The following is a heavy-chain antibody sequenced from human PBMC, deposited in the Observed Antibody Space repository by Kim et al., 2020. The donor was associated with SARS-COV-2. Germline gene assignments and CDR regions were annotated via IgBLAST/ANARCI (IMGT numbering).Heavy chain of an antibody. Sequence: GESLKISCKGSGYSFTSYWIGWVRQMPGKGLEWMGIIYPGDSDTRYSPSFQGQVTISADKSISTAYLQWSSLKASDTAMYYCARLRDYGGNPLSGYFDLWGRGTLVTVSS. V-gene: IGHV5-51*01. J-gene: IGHJ2*01. CDR2: IYPGDSDT. CDR1: GYSFTSYW. CDR3: ARLRDYGGNPLSGYFDL. D-gene: IGHD4-17*01.